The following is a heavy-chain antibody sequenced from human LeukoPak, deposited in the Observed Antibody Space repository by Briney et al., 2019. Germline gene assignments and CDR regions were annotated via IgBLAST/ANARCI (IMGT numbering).Heavy chain of an antibody. D-gene: IGHD4-17*01. Sequence: PGGSLILSCAATGFSFSMYGMRSVRHAPGKGLEWEAVKSYDVNNNYSAASVNGRFTIYRDNSKNTLYLKTYSLRTEETAVYYCAKDGPATVNVYFQHWGQGTLVTVSS. CDR2: KSYDVNNN. CDR1: GFSFSMYG. CDR3: AKDGPATVNVYFQH. V-gene: IGHV3-30*18. J-gene: IGHJ1*01.